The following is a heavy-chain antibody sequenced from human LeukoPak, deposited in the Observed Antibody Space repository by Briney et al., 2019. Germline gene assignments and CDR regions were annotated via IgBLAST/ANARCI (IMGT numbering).Heavy chain of an antibody. CDR2: INPNSGGT. V-gene: IGHV1-2*06. Sequence: ASVKVSCKASGYTFTGYYMHWVRQAPGQGLEWMGRINPNSGGTNYAQKFQGRVTMTRDTSISTAYMELSRLRSDDTAVYYCARDWSAGDPDYWSQGTLVTVSS. J-gene: IGHJ4*02. CDR1: GYTFTGYY. D-gene: IGHD7-27*01. CDR3: ARDWSAGDPDY.